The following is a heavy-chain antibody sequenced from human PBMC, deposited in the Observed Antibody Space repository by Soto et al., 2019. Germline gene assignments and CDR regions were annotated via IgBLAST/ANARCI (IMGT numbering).Heavy chain of an antibody. CDR3: ARAGRTLKIVGARTTNFDY. Sequence: SETLSLTCAVYGGSFSGYYWSWIRQPPGKGLEWIGEINHSGSTNYNPSLKSRVTISVDTSKNQFSLKLSSVTAADTAVYYCARAGRTLKIVGARTTNFDYWGQGTLVTVSS. CDR1: GGSFSGYY. V-gene: IGHV4-34*01. D-gene: IGHD1-26*01. CDR2: INHSGST. J-gene: IGHJ4*02.